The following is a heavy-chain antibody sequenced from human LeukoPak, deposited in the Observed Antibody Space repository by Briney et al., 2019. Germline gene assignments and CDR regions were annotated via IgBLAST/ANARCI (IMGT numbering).Heavy chain of an antibody. Sequence: PSGTLSLTCAVSGGSISSNNWWIWVRQPPGKGLEWIGYIYYSGGTNYNPSLKSRVTISVDTSKNQFSLKLSSVTAADTAVYYCARVGRYCSGGSCGNWFDPWGQGTLVTVSS. CDR2: IYYSGGT. CDR3: ARVGRYCSGGSCGNWFDP. J-gene: IGHJ5*02. CDR1: GGSISSNNW. D-gene: IGHD2-15*01. V-gene: IGHV4-4*02.